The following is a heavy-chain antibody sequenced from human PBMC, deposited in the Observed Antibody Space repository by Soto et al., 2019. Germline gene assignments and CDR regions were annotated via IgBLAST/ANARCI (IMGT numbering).Heavy chain of an antibody. V-gene: IGHV3-21*01. D-gene: IGHD2-2*01. J-gene: IGHJ4*02. CDR3: ARALVVRAATSGIDY. Sequence: GGSLRLSCAASGFTFSSYSMNWVRQAPGKGLEWVSSISSSSSYIYYADSVKGRFTISRDNAKNSLYLQMNSLRAEDTAVYYCARALVVRAATSGIDYSGTGPLGTLST. CDR1: GFTFSSYS. CDR2: ISSSSSYI.